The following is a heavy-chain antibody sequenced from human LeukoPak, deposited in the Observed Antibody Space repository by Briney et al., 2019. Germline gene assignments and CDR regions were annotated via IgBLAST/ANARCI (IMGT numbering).Heavy chain of an antibody. CDR3: ARAGSSSLVATIYLPLY. Sequence: GGSLRLSCAASGFTFSSYGMHWVRQAPGKGLEWVAVIWYDGSNKYYADSVKGRFTISRDNSKNTLYLQMNSLRAEDTAVYYCARAGSSSLVATIYLPLYWGQGTLVTVSS. V-gene: IGHV3-33*01. CDR2: IWYDGSNK. CDR1: GFTFSSYG. D-gene: IGHD5-12*01. J-gene: IGHJ4*02.